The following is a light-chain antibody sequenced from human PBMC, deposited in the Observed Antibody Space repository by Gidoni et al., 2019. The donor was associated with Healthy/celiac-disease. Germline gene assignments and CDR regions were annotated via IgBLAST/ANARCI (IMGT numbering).Light chain of an antibody. V-gene: IGKV1-39*01. J-gene: IGKJ2*01. CDR3: QQSYNTPRT. Sequence: DIQLTHCPSSLSASVGDRVTITCRASQSISSYLNWYQQKPGKAPKLLIYAASSLQSGVPSRFSGSGSGTDFTLTISSLQPEDFATYYCQQSYNTPRTFGQGTKLEIK. CDR2: AAS. CDR1: QSISSY.